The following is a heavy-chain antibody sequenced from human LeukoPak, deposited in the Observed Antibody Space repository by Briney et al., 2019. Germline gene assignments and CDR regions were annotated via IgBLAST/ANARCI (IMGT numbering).Heavy chain of an antibody. D-gene: IGHD6-13*01. CDR1: GGTFSSYA. V-gene: IGHV1-69*13. J-gene: IGHJ6*03. CDR2: IIPIFGTA. Sequence: APVKVSCKASGGTFSSYAISWVRQAPGQGLEWMGGIIPIFGTANYAQKFQGRVTITADESTSTAYMELSSLRSEDTAVYYCASSPGIAAAGTFYYYYMDVWGKGTTVTVSS. CDR3: ASSPGIAAAGTFYYYYMDV.